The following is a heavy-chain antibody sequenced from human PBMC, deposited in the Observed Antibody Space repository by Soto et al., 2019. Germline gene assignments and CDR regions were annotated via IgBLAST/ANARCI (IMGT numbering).Heavy chain of an antibody. J-gene: IGHJ3*02. CDR2: IYTSGIT. Sequence: QVQLQESGPGLVKPSETLSLTCTVSGGSISSYSWTWIRQPAGKGLEWIGRIYTSGITHYNPYLNSRVTMSVATSKNGVSVKLSCVTAADTVVYSCAGVWVYYGSSCFSRFDDAFDIWGQGTMVTVSS. CDR3: AGVWVYYGSSCFSRFDDAFDI. D-gene: IGHD3-22*01. CDR1: GGSISSYS. V-gene: IGHV4-4*07.